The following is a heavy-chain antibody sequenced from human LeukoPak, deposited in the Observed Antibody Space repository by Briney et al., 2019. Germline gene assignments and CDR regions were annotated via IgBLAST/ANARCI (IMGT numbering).Heavy chain of an antibody. J-gene: IGHJ4*02. CDR3: ARIGSSLGFDY. V-gene: IGHV3-48*03. Sequence: GGSLRLSCAASGFTFSNYEMNWVRQAPGKGLEWVSYISSSGSTIYYADSVKGRFTISRDNAKNSLYLQMNSLRAEDTAVYHCARIGSSLGFDYWGQGSLVTVSS. CDR1: GFTFSNYE. CDR2: ISSSGSTI. D-gene: IGHD2-2*01.